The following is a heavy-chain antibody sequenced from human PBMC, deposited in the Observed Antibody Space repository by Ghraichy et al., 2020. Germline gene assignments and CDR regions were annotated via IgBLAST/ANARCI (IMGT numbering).Heavy chain of an antibody. J-gene: IGHJ4*02. CDR3: AITDAPHETYSSSWYGDV. D-gene: IGHD6-13*01. Sequence: GGSLRLSCAASGFTFSSYAMSWVRQAPGKGLEWVSAISGSGGSTYYADSVKGRFTISRDNSKNTLYLQMNSLRAEDTAVYYCAITDAPHETYSSSWYGDVWGQGTLVTVSS. CDR1: GFTFSSYA. CDR2: ISGSGGST. V-gene: IGHV3-23*01.